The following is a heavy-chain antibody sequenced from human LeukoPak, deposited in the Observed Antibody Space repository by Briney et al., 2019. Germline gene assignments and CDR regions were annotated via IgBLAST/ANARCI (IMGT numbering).Heavy chain of an antibody. J-gene: IGHJ6*03. V-gene: IGHV3-20*01. D-gene: IGHD1-26*01. Sequence: GGSLRLSCAASGFTFDDYGMSWVRQAPGKGLEWVSGINWNGGSTGYADSVKGRFTISRDNAKNSLYLQMNSLRAEDTALYHCARGGGSYYFSRYYYYYTDVWGKGTTVTISS. CDR3: ARGGGSYYFSRYYYYYTDV. CDR1: GFTFDDYG. CDR2: INWNGGST.